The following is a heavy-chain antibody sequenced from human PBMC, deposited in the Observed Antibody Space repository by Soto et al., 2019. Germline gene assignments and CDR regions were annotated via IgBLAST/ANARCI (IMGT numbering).Heavy chain of an antibody. Sequence: GGSLRLSCAASGFTFSSYSMNWVRQAPGKGLEWVSSISSSSSYIYYADSVKGRFTISRDNAKNSLYLQMNSLRAEDTAVYYCARVTESSGWYQGFDYWGQGTLVTVSS. CDR2: ISSSSSYI. J-gene: IGHJ4*02. V-gene: IGHV3-21*01. CDR3: ARVTESSGWYQGFDY. D-gene: IGHD6-19*01. CDR1: GFTFSSYS.